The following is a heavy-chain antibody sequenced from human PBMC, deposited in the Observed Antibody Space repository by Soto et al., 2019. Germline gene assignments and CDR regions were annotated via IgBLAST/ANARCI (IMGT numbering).Heavy chain of an antibody. V-gene: IGHV4-61*01. CDR1: GGTVSNKTYY. CDR3: ARTTAVPNTLRSRYFFDY. D-gene: IGHD4-17*01. Sequence: SETLSLTCSVSGGTVSNKTYYWSWIRQPPGKRLEWIGYVYYSGTTNYNPSLKSRVTISVDLSKNQFSLRLSSVTTADTALYYCARTTAVPNTLRSRYFFDYWGQGTLVTVSS. J-gene: IGHJ4*02. CDR2: VYYSGTT.